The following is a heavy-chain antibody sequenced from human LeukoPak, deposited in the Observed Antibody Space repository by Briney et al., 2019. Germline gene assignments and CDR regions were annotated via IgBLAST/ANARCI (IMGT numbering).Heavy chain of an antibody. CDR3: AKDPQYYYNSGGYYFDYFDS. D-gene: IGHD3-22*01. V-gene: IGHV3-23*01. Sequence: SGGSLRLSCAASGFTLINYAMSWVRQAPGKGPEWVSGISSNGGTTYYADSVKSRFTVSRDNSKNTLYLQMNSLRAEDTAVYYCAKDPQYYYNSGGYYFDYFDSWGQGTLVAVSS. J-gene: IGHJ4*02. CDR2: ISSNGGTT. CDR1: GFTLINYA.